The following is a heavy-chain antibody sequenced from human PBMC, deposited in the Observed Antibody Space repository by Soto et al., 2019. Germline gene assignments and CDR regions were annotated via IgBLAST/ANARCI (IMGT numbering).Heavy chain of an antibody. J-gene: IGHJ4*02. D-gene: IGHD2-21*02. Sequence: GGSLRLSCAASGFTFSSYAMSWVRQAPGKGLEWVSAISGSGGSTYYADSVKGRFTISRDNSKNTLYLQMNSLRAEDTAVYYCAKGSYCGGDCYIFDYWGQGTLVTVSS. CDR2: ISGSGGST. CDR3: AKGSYCGGDCYIFDY. CDR1: GFTFSSYA. V-gene: IGHV3-23*01.